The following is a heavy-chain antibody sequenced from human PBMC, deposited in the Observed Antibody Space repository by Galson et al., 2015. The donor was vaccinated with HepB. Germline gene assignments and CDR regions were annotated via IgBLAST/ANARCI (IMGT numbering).Heavy chain of an antibody. CDR1: GFTFSNYA. D-gene: IGHD3-16*01. J-gene: IGHJ6*02. CDR3: AKEDGSKYDYDYYYGMDV. V-gene: IGHV3-30-3*02. CDR2: ILFDGINK. Sequence: SLRLSCAASGFTFSNYAMHWVRQAPGKGLEWVAVILFDGINKYYADSVKGRFTISRDNSKNMMFLQMNSLRVDDTAMYYCAKEDGSKYDYDYYYGMDVWGQGTTVTASS.